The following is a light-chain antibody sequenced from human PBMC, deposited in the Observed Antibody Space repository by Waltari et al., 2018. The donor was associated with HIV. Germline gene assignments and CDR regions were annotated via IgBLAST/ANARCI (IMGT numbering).Light chain of an antibody. V-gene: IGKV3-20*01. CDR1: QSVSSSY. Sequence: EIVLTQSPGTLSLSPGERATLSCRASQSVSSSYLAWYQQKPGQAPRLLIYGASSRATGIADRFSCSGSGTDFTLTISRLEPEDFAVYYCQQYGSSSFTFGQGTRLEIK. J-gene: IGKJ5*01. CDR3: QQYGSSSFT. CDR2: GAS.